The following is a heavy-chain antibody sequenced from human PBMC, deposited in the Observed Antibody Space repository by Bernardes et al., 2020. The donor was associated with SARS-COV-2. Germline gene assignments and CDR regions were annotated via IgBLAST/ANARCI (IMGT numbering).Heavy chain of an antibody. V-gene: IGHV3-74*01. CDR3: ARGAYSLNKSGPRSVFDI. CDR1: GFTFSSYW. D-gene: IGHD1-26*01. Sequence: GGSLRLSCAVSGFTFSSYWMHWIRQAPGKGLVWVSRINGDGTSTSYADSVKGRFTISRDNAKNTLNLQMNSLSAEDTAVYYCARGAYSLNKSGPRSVFDIWGQGTIVTVSS. J-gene: IGHJ3*02. CDR2: INGDGTST.